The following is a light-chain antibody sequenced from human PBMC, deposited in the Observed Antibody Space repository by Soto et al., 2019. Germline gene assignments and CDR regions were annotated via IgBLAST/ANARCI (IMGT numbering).Light chain of an antibody. CDR1: SGHSSYA. J-gene: IGLJ2*01. Sequence: QLVLTQSPSASASLGASVKLTCTLSSGHSSYAIAWHQQQPEKGPRYLMKLSSDGSHSKGVGIPDRFSGSSSGADRYLTISRLPSEDEADYYCQTWDTGARVVFGGGTKLTVL. CDR2: LSSDGSH. V-gene: IGLV4-69*01. CDR3: QTWDTGARVV.